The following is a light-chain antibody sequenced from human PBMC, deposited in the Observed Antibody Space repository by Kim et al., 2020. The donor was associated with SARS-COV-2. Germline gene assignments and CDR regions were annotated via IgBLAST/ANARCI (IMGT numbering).Light chain of an antibody. V-gene: IGKV3-11*01. CDR3: QQRSNWPPYT. CDR2: DAS. J-gene: IGKJ2*01. CDR1: QSVSSY. Sequence: LSPGERASLSCRASQSVSSYLAWYQQKPGQAPRLLIYDASNRATGIPARFSGSGSGTDFTLTISSLEPEDFAVYYCQQRSNWPPYTFGQGTKLEI.